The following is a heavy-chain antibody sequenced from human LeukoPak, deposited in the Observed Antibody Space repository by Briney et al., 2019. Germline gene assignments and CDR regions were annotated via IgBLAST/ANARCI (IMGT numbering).Heavy chain of an antibody. J-gene: IGHJ4*02. V-gene: IGHV1-18*01. CDR1: GYTFTTYG. Sequence: ASVKVSCKTSGYTFTTYGMSWVRQAPGQRLEWMGWISTYNDNTNYAQRFRGRVTMTTDTPTSTVYMDLRSLRSDDTAIYYCARQVDTTMALPDYWGQGTLVTVSS. CDR3: ARQVDTTMALPDY. D-gene: IGHD5-18*01. CDR2: ISTYNDNT.